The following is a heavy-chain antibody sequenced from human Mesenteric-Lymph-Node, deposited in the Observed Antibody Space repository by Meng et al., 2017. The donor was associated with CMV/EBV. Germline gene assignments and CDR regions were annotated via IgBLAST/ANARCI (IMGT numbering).Heavy chain of an antibody. Sequence: ASVKVSCKASGYTFTGYYIHWVRQAPGRGLEWVGWINPNSGGTNYAQKFQGRVAMTRDTSISTAYMEVSSLRSDDTAVYYCARGRIGVAGPSPGPDYWGQGALVTVSS. V-gene: IGHV1-2*02. CDR1: GYTFTGYY. J-gene: IGHJ4*02. D-gene: IGHD6-19*01. CDR2: INPNSGGT. CDR3: ARGRIGVAGPSPGPDY.